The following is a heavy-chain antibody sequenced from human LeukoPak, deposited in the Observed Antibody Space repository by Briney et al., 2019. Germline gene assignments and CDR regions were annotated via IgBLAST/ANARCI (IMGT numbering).Heavy chain of an antibody. D-gene: IGHD3/OR15-3a*01. CDR2: ISSSSSYI. V-gene: IGHV3-21*01. J-gene: IGHJ5*02. CDR1: GFTFSTYR. CDR3: AREFGDFWTNWFDP. Sequence: GGSLRLSCAASGFTFSTYRMSWVRQAPGKGLEWVSSISSSSSYIYYADSVKGRFTISRDNAKNSLYLQMNGLRAEDTAVYYCAREFGDFWTNWFDPWGQGTLVTVSS.